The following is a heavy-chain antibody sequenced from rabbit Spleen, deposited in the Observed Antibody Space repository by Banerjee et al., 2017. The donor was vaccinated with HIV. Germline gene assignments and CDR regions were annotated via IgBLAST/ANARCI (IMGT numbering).Heavy chain of an antibody. Sequence: QLEESGGRLVQPGGSLTLSCKAFGFTISGYWMNWVRQAPGKGLEWIGIIYPITETTYYANWVNGRFTISSDNAQNTVDLQMNSLTAADTATYFCARDAGSGHYIDAYFDLWGQGTLVTVS. D-gene: IGHD8-1*01. V-gene: IGHV1S7*01. CDR2: IYPITETT. CDR3: ARDAGSGHYIDAYFDL. J-gene: IGHJ4*01. CDR1: GFTISGYW.